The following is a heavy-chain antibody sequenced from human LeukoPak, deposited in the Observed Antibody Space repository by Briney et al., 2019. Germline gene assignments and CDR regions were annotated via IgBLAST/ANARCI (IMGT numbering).Heavy chain of an antibody. D-gene: IGHD1-7*01. CDR2: IRYDGSNK. J-gene: IGHJ3*02. CDR3: AKDRGGWNYDAFDI. V-gene: IGHV3-30*02. CDR1: GFTFSSYG. Sequence: GGSLRLSCAASGFTFSSYGMHWVRQAPGKGLEWVAFIRYDGSNKYYADSVKGRFTISRDNSKNTLYLQMNSLRPDDTAVYYCAKDRGGWNYDAFDIWGQGTMVTVSS.